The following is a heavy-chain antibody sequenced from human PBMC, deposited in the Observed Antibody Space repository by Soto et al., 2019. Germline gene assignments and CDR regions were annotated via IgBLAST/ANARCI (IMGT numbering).Heavy chain of an antibody. CDR2: FDPEDGET. J-gene: IGHJ4*02. CDR3: ATTYISPFDY. CDR1: GYSLTELS. Sequence: ASVKVSCKVSGYSLTELSTHWVRQAPGKGLEWMGGFDPEDGETIYAQKFQGRVTMTEDSSTDTAYMELSSLRSEDTAVYYCATTYISPFDYWGQGTLVTVSS. D-gene: IGHD2-2*02. V-gene: IGHV1-24*01.